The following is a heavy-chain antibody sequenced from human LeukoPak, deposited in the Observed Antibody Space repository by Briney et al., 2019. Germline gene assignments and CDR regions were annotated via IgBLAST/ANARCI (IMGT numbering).Heavy chain of an antibody. D-gene: IGHD1-26*01. J-gene: IGHJ3*02. CDR1: GDSVSNNTAA. Sequence: SQTLSLTCAISGDSVSNNTAAWNWIRQSPSRGLEWLGRTYYRSKLYNEYALSVKSRITINPDTSKNQFSLQLTSVTPEDTAVYYCASNGGRYYFAFDIWGQGTVVTVSS. CDR3: ASNGGRYYFAFDI. V-gene: IGHV6-1*01. CDR2: TYYRSKLYN.